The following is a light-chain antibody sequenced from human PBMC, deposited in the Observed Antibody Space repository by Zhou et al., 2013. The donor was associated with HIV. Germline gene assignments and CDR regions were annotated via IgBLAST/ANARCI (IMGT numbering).Light chain of an antibody. V-gene: IGKV3-20*01. Sequence: EIVLTQSPGTLSLSPGERATLSCRASQSVSSHLAWYQQKPGQAPRLLIYGASSRATGIPDRFSGSGSGTDFTLTISRLEPEDFAVYYCQHYGSSRTFGQGTKLEIK. CDR1: QSVSSH. CDR3: QHYGSSRT. CDR2: GAS. J-gene: IGKJ2*02.